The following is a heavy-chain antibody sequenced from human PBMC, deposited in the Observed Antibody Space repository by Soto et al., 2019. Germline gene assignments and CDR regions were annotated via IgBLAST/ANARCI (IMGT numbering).Heavy chain of an antibody. Sequence: GGSLRLSCAASGFTFSSYSMNWVRQAPGKGLEWVSSISSSSSYIYYADSVKGRFTISRDNAKNSLYLQMNSLRAEDTAVYYCARGRSKYYDFWSGPPYGMDVRGQGTKGTVSS. D-gene: IGHD3-3*01. CDR2: ISSSSSYI. J-gene: IGHJ6*02. V-gene: IGHV3-21*01. CDR1: GFTFSSYS. CDR3: ARGRSKYYDFWSGPPYGMDV.